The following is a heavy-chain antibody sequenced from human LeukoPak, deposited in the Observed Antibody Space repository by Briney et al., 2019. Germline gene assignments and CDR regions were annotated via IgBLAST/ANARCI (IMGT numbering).Heavy chain of an antibody. D-gene: IGHD1-26*01. V-gene: IGHV3-30*02. CDR1: GFTFSSYG. J-gene: IGHJ3*02. CDR3: AKDSGRYSGSYGGAFDI. CDR2: IRYDGSNK. Sequence: GGSLRLSCAASGFTFSSYGMHWVRQAPGKGLEWVAFIRYDGSNKYYADSVKGRFTISRDNSKNTLYLQMNSLRAEDTAVYYCAKDSGRYSGSYGGAFDIWGQGTMVTVSS.